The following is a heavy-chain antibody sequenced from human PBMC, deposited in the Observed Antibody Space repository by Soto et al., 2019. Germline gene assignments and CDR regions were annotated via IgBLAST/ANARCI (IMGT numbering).Heavy chain of an antibody. CDR3: AAGGGLPRYY. D-gene: IGHD5-12*01. CDR2: IYHSGST. Sequence: QLQLQESGSGLVKPSQTLSLTCAVSGGSISSGGYSWSWIRQPPGKGLEWIGYIYHSGSTYYNPSLNSRVTISVDRSKNQFSLKLSSVTAEDTAVYYCAAGGGLPRYYWGQGTLVTVSS. CDR1: GGSISSGGYS. V-gene: IGHV4-30-2*01. J-gene: IGHJ4*02.